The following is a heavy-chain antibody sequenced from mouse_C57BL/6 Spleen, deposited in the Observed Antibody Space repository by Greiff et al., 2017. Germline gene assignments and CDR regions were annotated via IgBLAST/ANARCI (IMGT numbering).Heavy chain of an antibody. CDR1: GYAFSSSW. J-gene: IGHJ1*03. CDR2: IYPGDGDT. V-gene: IGHV1-82*01. Sequence: VQLQQSGPELVKPGASVKISCKASGYAFSSSWLNWVKQRPGKGLEWIGRIYPGDGDTNYNGKFKGKATLTADKSSSTAYMQLSSLTSEDSAVYFCARSSYPWYFDVWGTGTTVTVSS. D-gene: IGHD5-1*01. CDR3: ARSSYPWYFDV.